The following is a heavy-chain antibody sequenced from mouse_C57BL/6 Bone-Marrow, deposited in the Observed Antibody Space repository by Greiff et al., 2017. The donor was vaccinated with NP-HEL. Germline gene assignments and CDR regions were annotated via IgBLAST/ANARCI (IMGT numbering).Heavy chain of an antibody. CDR1: GFTFSDFY. D-gene: IGHD1-1*01. V-gene: IGHV7-1*01. CDR2: SRNKANDYTT. J-gene: IGHJ1*03. CDR3: ARDASSHWYFDV. Sequence: EVKLVESGGGLVQSGRSLRLSCATSGFTFSDFYMEWVRQAPGKGLEWIAASRNKANDYTTEYSASVKGRFIVSRDTSQSILYLQMTALRAEDTAIYYCARDASSHWYFDVWGTGTTVTVSS.